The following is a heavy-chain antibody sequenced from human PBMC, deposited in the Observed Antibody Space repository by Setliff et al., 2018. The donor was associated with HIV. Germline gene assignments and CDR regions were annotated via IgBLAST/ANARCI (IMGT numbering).Heavy chain of an antibody. V-gene: IGHV4-31*03. CDR2: IYYSGTT. D-gene: IGHD1-1*01. CDR1: GGSISSGGYY. J-gene: IGHJ4*02. Sequence: SETLSLTCTVSGGSISSGGYYWSWIRQHPGKGLEWIGYIYYSGTTYYNPSLKSRATISVDTSKNQLYLKMNSVTVADTAVYFCARGTTSITFDYWSQGTLVTVSS. CDR3: ARGTTSITFDY.